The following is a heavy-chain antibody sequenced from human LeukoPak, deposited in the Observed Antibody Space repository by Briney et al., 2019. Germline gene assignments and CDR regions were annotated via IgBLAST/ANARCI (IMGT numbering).Heavy chain of an antibody. CDR1: GFTFSNSA. CDR2: ISDGGDST. Sequence: GVSPRLSCVASGFTFSNSAMTWVRQRPGMGLEWVSSISDGGDSTYYADSVKGRFTISRDDSKNTLYLQMNSPRVEDTAVYYCAKDPWTLDGDYGDIWGQGTLVTV. D-gene: IGHD4-17*01. V-gene: IGHV3-23*01. CDR3: AKDPWTLDGDYGDI. J-gene: IGHJ4*02.